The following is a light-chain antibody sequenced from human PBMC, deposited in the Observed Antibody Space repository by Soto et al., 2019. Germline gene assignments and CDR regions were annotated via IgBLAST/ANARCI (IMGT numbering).Light chain of an antibody. CDR3: QSYDSSLNNYA. CDR1: SSNIGAGYD. J-gene: IGLJ1*01. Sequence: QSVLTQPPSVSGAPGQRVTISCTGSSSNIGAGYDVHWYQQLPGTAPKLLIYGNNNRPSGVPDRFSGSKSGTSASLAITGLQAEDEADYYCQSYDSSLNNYAFGTGTKVTVL. CDR2: GNN. V-gene: IGLV1-40*01.